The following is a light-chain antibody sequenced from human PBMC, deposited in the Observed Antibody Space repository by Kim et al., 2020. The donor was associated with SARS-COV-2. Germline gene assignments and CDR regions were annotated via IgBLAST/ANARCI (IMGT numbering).Light chain of an antibody. CDR2: EVS. CDR1: SSDIRSYNL. CDR3: CSYAGGRGV. Sequence: QSALTQPASVSGSPGQAITISCTGTSSDIRSYNLVSWCQQHPGKAPILMFYEVSKRPSGVSSRFSSSETGNTASLRISGLEAEAEDDYYCCSYAGGRGVFGGGTKLTVL. V-gene: IGLV2-23*02. J-gene: IGLJ2*01.